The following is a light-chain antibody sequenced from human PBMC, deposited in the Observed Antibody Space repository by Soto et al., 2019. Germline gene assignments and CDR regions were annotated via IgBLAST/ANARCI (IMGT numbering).Light chain of an antibody. CDR2: GAS. CDR3: QQYHNWPPYT. J-gene: IGKJ2*01. CDR1: QSVSTN. V-gene: IGKV3-15*01. Sequence: VMTQSPATLSVSPGERATLSCRASQSVSTNLAWYQQKPGQAPRLLIYGASTRATGIPARFSGSGSGTEFTLTISSLQSEDFAIYYCQQYHNWPPYTFGQGTKLEIK.